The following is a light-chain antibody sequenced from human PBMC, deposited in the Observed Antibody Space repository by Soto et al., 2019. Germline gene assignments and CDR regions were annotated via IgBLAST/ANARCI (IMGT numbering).Light chain of an antibody. Sequence: QSVLTQPHSASGTPGQRVTISCPGSSSNIGTSSVHWFQQLPGTAPKLLISTTNQRPSGVPERFSGSKSGTSASLAISGLQSEDEADYYCAAWDGSLNGHVFGTGTKVTVL. CDR2: TTN. J-gene: IGLJ1*01. V-gene: IGLV1-44*01. CDR3: AAWDGSLNGHV. CDR1: SSNIGTSS.